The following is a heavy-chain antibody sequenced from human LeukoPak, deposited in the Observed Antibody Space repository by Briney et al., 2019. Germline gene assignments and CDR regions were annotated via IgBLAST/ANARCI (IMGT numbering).Heavy chain of an antibody. CDR1: GGSLSSHY. V-gene: IGHV4-59*11. CDR2: ISDTGNT. CDR3: ARIGHPFSDPFDY. D-gene: IGHD3-16*01. J-gene: IGHJ4*02. Sequence: SETLSLTCTVSGGSLSSHYWSWIRQPPGKGLEWIGYISDTGNTNSSPSLQRRVVISVDTSKNQFSLILRSVTAADTAVYNCARIGHPFSDPFDYGGQGTLVTVSS.